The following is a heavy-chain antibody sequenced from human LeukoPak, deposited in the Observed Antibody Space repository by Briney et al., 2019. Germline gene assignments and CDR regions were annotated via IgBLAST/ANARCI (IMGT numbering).Heavy chain of an antibody. D-gene: IGHD3-9*01. CDR3: ATDSFLNYDILTGYSEDTKNWFDP. J-gene: IGHJ5*02. V-gene: IGHV1-24*01. CDR1: GYTLTELS. CDR2: FDPEDGEA. Sequence: ASVKVSCKVSGYTLTELSMHWVRQAPGKGLEWMGGFDPEDGEAIYAQKFQGRVTMTEDTSTDTAYMELSSLRSEDTAVYYCATDSFLNYDILTGYSEDTKNWFDPWGQGTLVTVSS.